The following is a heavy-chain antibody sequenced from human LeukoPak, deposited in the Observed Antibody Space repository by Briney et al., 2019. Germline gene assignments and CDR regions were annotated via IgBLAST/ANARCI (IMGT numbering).Heavy chain of an antibody. D-gene: IGHD1-26*01. CDR1: GFTFSSYA. V-gene: IGHV3-30*01. J-gene: IGHJ4*02. CDR2: ISYDGSNK. Sequence: GGSLRLSCAASGFTFSSYAMHWVRQAPGKGLEGVAVISYDGSNKYYADSVQGRFTISRDNSKNTLYLQVNSLRAEDTAMYFCARRGLPSGSSIDYFDYWGQGALVTVSS. CDR3: ARRGLPSGSSIDYFDY.